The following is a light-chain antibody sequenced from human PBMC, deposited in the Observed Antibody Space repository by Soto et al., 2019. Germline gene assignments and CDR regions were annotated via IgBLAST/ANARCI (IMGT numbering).Light chain of an antibody. CDR2: GAA. CDR1: QSVSGSY. Sequence: EIVLTQSPGTLSLSPGQRATLSCRASQSVSGSYLAWYQHKRSQAPRLIMFGAASRATGIPDRFSGTGSGTEFTLIISRLEPEDFAVYYCQQFGTIPFTFGPGTKVDV. J-gene: IGKJ3*01. CDR3: QQFGTIPFT. V-gene: IGKV3-20*01.